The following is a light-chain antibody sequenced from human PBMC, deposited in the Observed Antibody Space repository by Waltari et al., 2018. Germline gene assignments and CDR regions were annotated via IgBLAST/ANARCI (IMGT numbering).Light chain of an antibody. Sequence: DIVMTQSPLSLPVTPGESASIPCRSCQSLLHGSGYNYLDWYVQNPWQSPHLLIYFCCNRASEVPDRFSGSGSGKDFTLKISRVEAEDAGIYYCMPALQLPQTFGEGTKLEIK. CDR1: QSLLHGSGYNY. J-gene: IGKJ4*02. CDR3: MPALQLPQT. CDR2: FCC. V-gene: IGKV2-28*01.